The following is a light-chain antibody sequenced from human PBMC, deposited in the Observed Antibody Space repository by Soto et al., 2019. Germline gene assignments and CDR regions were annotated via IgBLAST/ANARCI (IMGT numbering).Light chain of an antibody. CDR1: QSLSRSDGIAY. CDR3: MQGTHWPST. Sequence: VIMTQPPASLPVTVGQPASVSXRPNQSLSRSDGIAYFGWXQKRQGXYPRXXXYEXSNRACGVPARLGGSGSGTDFAPNISRMEAADAWVYDCMQGTHWPSTFGQVTRTEI. J-gene: IGKJ5*01. V-gene: IGKV2-30*02. CDR2: EXS.